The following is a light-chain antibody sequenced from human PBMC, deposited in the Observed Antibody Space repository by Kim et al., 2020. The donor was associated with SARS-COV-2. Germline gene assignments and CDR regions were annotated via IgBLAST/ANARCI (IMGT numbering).Light chain of an antibody. CDR2: AAS. V-gene: IGKV1-39*01. Sequence: DIQMTQSPSSLSASVGDRVIITCRTSQSISIYLNWYQQKPGKAPKLLIYAASSLQSGVPSRFSGSGSRTQFTLTISSLQPEDFATYFCQQTYSTPRTFGLGTKVDIK. J-gene: IGKJ1*01. CDR1: QSISIY. CDR3: QQTYSTPRT.